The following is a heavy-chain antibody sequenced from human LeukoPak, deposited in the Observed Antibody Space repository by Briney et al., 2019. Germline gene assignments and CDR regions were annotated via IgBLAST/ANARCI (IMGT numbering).Heavy chain of an antibody. D-gene: IGHD2-15*01. CDR2: ISGSGVGT. CDR1: GFTFSSYA. CDR3: AKVNTATYIIWDAFDI. V-gene: IGHV3-23*01. J-gene: IGHJ3*02. Sequence: PGGSLRLSCAASGFTFSSYAMSWVRQAPGKGLEWVSAISGSGVGTYYAGSVKGRFTISRDNSKNTLYLQMNSLRAEDTAVYYCAKVNTATYIIWDAFDIWGQGTMVTVSS.